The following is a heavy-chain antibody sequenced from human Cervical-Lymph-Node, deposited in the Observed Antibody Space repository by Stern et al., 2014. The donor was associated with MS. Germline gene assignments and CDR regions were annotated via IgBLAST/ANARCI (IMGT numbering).Heavy chain of an antibody. J-gene: IGHJ5*01. CDR1: GGSISNINW. D-gene: IGHD5-12*01. Sequence: QVQLQESGPGLVKPSGTLSLTCAVSGGSISNINWWGWVRQTPGMGLEWIGEIHHRGPTTFSQSVKSRVSMSLDKSKNQFSLEVKSVTAADTAIYYCARVNTGYNWFDYWGQGTLVTVSS. V-gene: IGHV4-4*02. CDR3: ARVNTGYNWFDY. CDR2: IHHRGPT.